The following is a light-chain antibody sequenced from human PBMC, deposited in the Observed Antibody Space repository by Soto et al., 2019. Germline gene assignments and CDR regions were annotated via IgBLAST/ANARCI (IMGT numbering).Light chain of an antibody. V-gene: IGKV1-5*01. CDR1: QSISSW. CDR3: QQYNSFSRT. CDR2: DAS. Sequence: DIQMTQSPSTLSASVGDRVTITCRASQSISSWLAWYQQKPGKAPKLLIYDASSLESGVPSRFSGSRSGTEFTLTISSLQPADFATYYCQQYNSFSRTFGQGTKVDIK. J-gene: IGKJ1*01.